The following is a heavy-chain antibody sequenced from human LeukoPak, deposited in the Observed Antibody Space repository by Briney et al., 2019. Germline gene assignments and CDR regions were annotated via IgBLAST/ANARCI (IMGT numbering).Heavy chain of an antibody. D-gene: IGHD6-6*01. CDR3: ARGRSIAARRRTYYFDY. J-gene: IGHJ4*02. Sequence: GGSLRLSCAASGFTFSSYGMNWVRQAPGKGLEWVSSISSSSSYIYYADSVKGRFTISRDNAKNSLYLQMNSLRAEDTAVYYCARGRSIAARRRTYYFDYWGQGTLVTVSS. CDR1: GFTFSSYG. V-gene: IGHV3-21*01. CDR2: ISSSSSYI.